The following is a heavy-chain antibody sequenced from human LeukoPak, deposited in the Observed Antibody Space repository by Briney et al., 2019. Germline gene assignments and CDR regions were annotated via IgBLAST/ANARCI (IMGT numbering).Heavy chain of an antibody. CDR3: AKSGYNRFDY. CDR1: GFTFDGYT. V-gene: IGHV3-43*01. Sequence: GGSLRLSCAASGFTFDGYTMHWVRQAPGKGLEWVALISRDGGSTYYADSVKGRFTISRDNSKNSLYLQMNSLRAEDTAVYYCAKSGYNRFDYWGQGTLVTVSS. CDR2: ISRDGGST. D-gene: IGHD5-24*01. J-gene: IGHJ4*02.